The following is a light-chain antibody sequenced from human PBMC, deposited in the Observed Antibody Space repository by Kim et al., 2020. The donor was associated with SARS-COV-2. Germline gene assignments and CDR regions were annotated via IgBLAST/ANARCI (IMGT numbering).Light chain of an antibody. V-gene: IGLV2-14*03. J-gene: IGLJ1*01. CDR1: TTDIRDYNF. CDR2: DVT. Sequence: QSVLTQPASVSGSPGQSITISCAASTTDIRDYNFVSWYQHHSGEVPKLLIYDVTYRPSGVSHRFSGSKSGNTASLTISGLQPDDEADYDCNSYVVSSTSYGFGTGTKVTVL. CDR3: NSYVVSSTSYG.